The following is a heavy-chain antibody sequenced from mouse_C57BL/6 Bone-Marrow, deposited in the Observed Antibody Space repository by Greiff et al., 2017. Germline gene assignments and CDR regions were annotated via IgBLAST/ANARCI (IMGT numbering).Heavy chain of an antibody. J-gene: IGHJ1*03. D-gene: IGHD1-1*01. CDR1: GYTFTSYW. CDR2: IHPNSGST. Sequence: VQLQQPGAELVKPGASVKLSCKASGYTFTSYWMHWVKQRPGQGLEWIGMIHPNSGSTNYNEKFKSKATLTVDKSSSTAYMQLSSLTSEDSAVYYCAHYYYGSSYDWCFDVWGTGTTVTVSS. V-gene: IGHV1-64*01. CDR3: AHYYYGSSYDWCFDV.